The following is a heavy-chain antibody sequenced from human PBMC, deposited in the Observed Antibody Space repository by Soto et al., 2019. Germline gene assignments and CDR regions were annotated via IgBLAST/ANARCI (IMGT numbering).Heavy chain of an antibody. D-gene: IGHD2-15*01. CDR1: GGTFSSYA. CDR3: ATRGTDDAFGI. CDR2: IIPIFGTA. V-gene: IGHV1-69*01. J-gene: IGHJ3*02. Sequence: QVQLVQSGAEVKKPGSSVKVSCKASGGTFSSYAISWVRQAPGQGLEWMGGIIPIFGTANYAQKCQGRVTITADGSTSTAYMELGSLRYDETTVYYCATRGTDDAFGIWGQGPMVTVSS.